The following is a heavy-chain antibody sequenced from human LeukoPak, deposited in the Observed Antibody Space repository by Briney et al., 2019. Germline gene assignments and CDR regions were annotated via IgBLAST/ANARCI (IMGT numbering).Heavy chain of an antibody. V-gene: IGHV1-69*04. CDR1: GGTFSSYA. CDR2: IIPILGIA. CDR3: ARTPDIVVVPAAMGRFDP. Sequence: SVKVSCKASGGTFSSYAISWVRQAPGQGLEWMGSIIPILGIANYAQKVQGRVTITEDKSTSTAYMELSSLRSEDTAVYYCARTPDIVVVPAAMGRFDPWGQGTLVTVSS. J-gene: IGHJ5*02. D-gene: IGHD2-2*01.